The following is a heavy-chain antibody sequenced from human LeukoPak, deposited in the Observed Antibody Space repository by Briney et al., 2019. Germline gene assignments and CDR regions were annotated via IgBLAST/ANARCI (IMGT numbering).Heavy chain of an antibody. J-gene: IGHJ4*02. V-gene: IGHV3-23*01. CDR1: GFTFSSHA. CDR3: ARVRDVYGQFDY. D-gene: IGHD5/OR15-5a*01. CDR2: ISDTGGST. Sequence: GGSLRLSCAASGFTFSSHAMSWIRQAPGKGLEWVSAISDTGGSTYYAGSVKGRFTISRDNSKNTLYLQMDSLRAEDTAVYYCARVRDVYGQFDYWGQGTLVTVSS.